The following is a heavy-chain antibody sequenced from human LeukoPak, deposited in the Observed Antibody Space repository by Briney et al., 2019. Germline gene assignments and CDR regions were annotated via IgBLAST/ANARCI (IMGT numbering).Heavy chain of an antibody. CDR2: IYYSGST. D-gene: IGHD5-18*01. J-gene: IGHJ4*02. V-gene: IGHV4-31*03. CDR1: GGSISSGGYY. Sequence: SETLSLTCTVSGGSISSGGYYWSWIRQHPGKGLEWIGYIYYSGSTYYNPSLKSRVTISVDTSKNQFSLKLSSVTAADTAVYYCARGSSRGYSYGPVLEWGQGTLVTVSS. CDR3: ARGSSRGYSYGPVLE.